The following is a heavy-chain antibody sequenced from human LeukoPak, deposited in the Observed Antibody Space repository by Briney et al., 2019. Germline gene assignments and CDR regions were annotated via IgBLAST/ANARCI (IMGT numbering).Heavy chain of an antibody. V-gene: IGHV3-48*03. CDR2: ISSSGSTI. CDR1: GFTFSSYE. Sequence: PGGSLRLSCAASGFTFSSYEMNWVRQAPGKGLEWVSYISSSGSTIYYADSVKGRFTISRDNAKNSLYLQMNSLRAEDTAVYYCARSYYDSSGYMPHWGQGTLVTVSS. CDR3: ARSYYDSSGYMPH. D-gene: IGHD3-22*01. J-gene: IGHJ4*02.